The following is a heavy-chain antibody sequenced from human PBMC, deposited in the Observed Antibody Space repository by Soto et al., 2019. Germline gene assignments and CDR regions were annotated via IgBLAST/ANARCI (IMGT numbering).Heavy chain of an antibody. Sequence: QVQLVESGGGVVQPGRSLRLSCAASGFTFSSYAMHWVRQAPGKGLEWVAVISYDGSNTYYADSVKGRFIISRDNSKNTLHLQMNSLRDEDTAVYYCARGLGGRNPWTQLAYNYYGMDVWGQGTTVTVSS. V-gene: IGHV3-30-3*01. CDR1: GFTFSSYA. CDR2: ISYDGSNT. J-gene: IGHJ6*02. D-gene: IGHD5-18*01. CDR3: ARGLGGRNPWTQLAYNYYGMDV.